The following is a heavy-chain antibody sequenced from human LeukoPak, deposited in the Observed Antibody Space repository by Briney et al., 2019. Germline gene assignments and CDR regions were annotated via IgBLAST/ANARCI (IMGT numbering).Heavy chain of an antibody. Sequence: GASVKVSCKASGYTFTGYYMHWVRQAPGQGLEWMGIINPSGGSTSYAQKFQGRVTMTRDTSTSTVYMELSSLRSEDTAVYYCARVSASDILTGYNDYWGQGTLVTVSS. CDR3: ARVSASDILTGYNDY. CDR2: INPSGGST. D-gene: IGHD3-9*01. V-gene: IGHV1-46*01. J-gene: IGHJ4*02. CDR1: GYTFTGYY.